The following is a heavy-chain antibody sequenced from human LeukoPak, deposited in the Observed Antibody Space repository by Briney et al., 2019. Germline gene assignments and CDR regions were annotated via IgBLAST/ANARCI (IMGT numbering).Heavy chain of an antibody. D-gene: IGHD2-21*01. J-gene: IGHJ5*02. CDR2: IRSKDQNSAT. CDR1: GFSFSDSP. Sequence: GGSQRLSCAASGFSFSDSPIHWVRQASGKGLEWVGRIRSKDQNSATAYAESVKGRFTISRDDSKNMAYLQMNNLRIEDTAVYYCESSITKAGGSWGQGTLVTVSS. CDR3: ESSITKAGGS. V-gene: IGHV3-73*01.